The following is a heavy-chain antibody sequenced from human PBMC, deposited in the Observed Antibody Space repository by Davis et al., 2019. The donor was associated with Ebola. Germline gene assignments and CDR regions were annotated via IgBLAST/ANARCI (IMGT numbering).Heavy chain of an antibody. CDR1: GFTFSSYE. CDR3: ARDRGKTDYYYYGMDV. V-gene: IGHV3-48*03. CDR2: ISSSGSTI. J-gene: IGHJ6*02. D-gene: IGHD1-14*01. Sequence: PGGSLRLSCAASGFTFSSYEMNWVRQAPGKGLEWVSYISSSGSTIYYADSVKGRFTISRDNAKNSLYLQMNSLRAEDTAVYYCARDRGKTDYYYYGMDVWGQGTTVTVSS.